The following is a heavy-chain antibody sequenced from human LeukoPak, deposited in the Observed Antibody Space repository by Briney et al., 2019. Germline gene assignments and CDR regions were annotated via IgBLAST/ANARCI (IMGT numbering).Heavy chain of an antibody. J-gene: IGHJ4*02. CDR3: AKDLSSGSRRAY. CDR2: ISSSSSYI. CDR1: GFTFSSYS. D-gene: IGHD6-19*01. Sequence: GGSLRLSCAASGFTFSSYSMNWVRQAPGKGLEWVSSISSSSSYIYYADSVKGRFTISRDNAKNSLYLQMNSLRAEDTGVYYCAKDLSSGSRRAYWGQGTLVTVSP. V-gene: IGHV3-21*01.